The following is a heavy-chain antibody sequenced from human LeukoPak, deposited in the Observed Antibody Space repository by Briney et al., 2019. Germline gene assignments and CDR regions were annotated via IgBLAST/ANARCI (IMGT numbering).Heavy chain of an antibody. CDR2: ISSSSSTI. D-gene: IGHD2-2*02. Sequence: GGSLRLSCAASGFTFSSYSMNWVRQAPGKGLEWVSYISSSSSTIYYADSVKGRFTISRDNAKNTLYLQMNSLRAEDTAVYYCAKSGYCSSTSCYTGGFDYWGQGTLVTVSS. CDR3: AKSGYCSSTSCYTGGFDY. CDR1: GFTFSSYS. J-gene: IGHJ4*02. V-gene: IGHV3-48*01.